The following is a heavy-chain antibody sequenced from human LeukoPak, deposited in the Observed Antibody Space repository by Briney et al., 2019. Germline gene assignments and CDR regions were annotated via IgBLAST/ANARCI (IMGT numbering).Heavy chain of an antibody. CDR2: MYLSGTT. Sequence: GSLRLSCAASGFTFSSYAMSWVRQAPGKGLEWIGEMYLSGTTHSNPSVKSRVTISIDKSKNQFFLNLSSVTAADTAVYYCAGLAGRYSSGLYYYYFDYWGQGTLVTVSS. J-gene: IGHJ4*02. CDR1: GFTFSSYAM. D-gene: IGHD3-22*01. V-gene: IGHV4-4*02. CDR3: AGLAGRYSSGLYYYYFDY.